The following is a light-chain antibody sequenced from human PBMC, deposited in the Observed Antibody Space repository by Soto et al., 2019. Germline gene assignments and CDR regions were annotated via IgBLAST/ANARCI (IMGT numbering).Light chain of an antibody. CDR3: QQYGSWT. CDR2: GTS. J-gene: IGKJ1*01. CDR1: QTISSNY. V-gene: IGKV3-20*01. Sequence: EIVLTQSPGTLSVSPGERVTLSCRASQTISSNYLAWYQQKPGQAPSLLIYGTSSRATGIPDRFSGSGSGTDFTLTISRLEPEDSAIYYWQQYGSWTFGQGTKVEIK.